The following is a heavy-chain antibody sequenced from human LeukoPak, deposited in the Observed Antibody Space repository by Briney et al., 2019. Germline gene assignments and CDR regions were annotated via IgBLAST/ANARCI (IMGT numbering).Heavy chain of an antibody. CDR3: ARHEYYYDSSGYAYFDY. CDR1: GYSFTSYW. CDR2: IYPGDSDT. D-gene: IGHD3-22*01. Sequence: GESLKISCKGSGYSFTSYWIGWVRQMPGKGLEWMGIIYPGDSDTGYSPSFQGQVTISADKSISTAYLQWSSLKASDTAMYYCARHEYYYDSSGYAYFDYWGQGTLVTVSS. V-gene: IGHV5-51*01. J-gene: IGHJ4*02.